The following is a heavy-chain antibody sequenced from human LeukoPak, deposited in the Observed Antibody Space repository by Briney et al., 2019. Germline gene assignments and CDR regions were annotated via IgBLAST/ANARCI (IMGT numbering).Heavy chain of an antibody. CDR1: VYTFTSYY. CDR3: ATRIGIYYGSGSYLAY. D-gene: IGHD3-10*01. CDR2: INPSGGST. Sequence: ASVKVSCKASVYTFTSYYMHWVRQAPGQGLEWMGIINPSGGSTSYAQKFQGRVTMTRDTSTSTVYMELSSLRSEDTAVYYCATRIGIYYGSGSYLAYWGQGTLVTVSS. J-gene: IGHJ4*02. V-gene: IGHV1-46*03.